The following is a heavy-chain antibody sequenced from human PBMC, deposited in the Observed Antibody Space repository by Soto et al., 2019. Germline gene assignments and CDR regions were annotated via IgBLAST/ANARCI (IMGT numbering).Heavy chain of an antibody. D-gene: IGHD5-18*01. J-gene: IGHJ4*02. V-gene: IGHV1-58*01. CDR2: IVVGSGNT. Sequence: QMQLVQSGPEVKKPGTSVKVSCKASGFTFTSSAVQWVRQARGQRLEWIGWIVVGSGNTNYAQKFQERVTITRDMSTSTAYMELSSLRSDDTAVYYWATAETAMVPPWDWGQGTLVTVSS. CDR3: ATAETAMVPPWD. CDR1: GFTFTSSA.